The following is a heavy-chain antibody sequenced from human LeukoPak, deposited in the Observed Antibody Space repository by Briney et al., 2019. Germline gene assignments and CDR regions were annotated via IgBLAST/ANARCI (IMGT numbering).Heavy chain of an antibody. J-gene: IGHJ4*02. V-gene: IGHV4-39*07. CDR3: ARVLAVAARPFDY. CDR1: GGSISSSSYY. Sequence: SETLSLTCTVSGGSISSSSYYWGWIRQPPGKGLEWIGSIYYSGSTYYNPSLKSRVTISVDTSKTQFSLKLNSVTAADTAVYYCARVLAVAARPFDYWGQGTLVTVSS. D-gene: IGHD2-15*01. CDR2: IYYSGST.